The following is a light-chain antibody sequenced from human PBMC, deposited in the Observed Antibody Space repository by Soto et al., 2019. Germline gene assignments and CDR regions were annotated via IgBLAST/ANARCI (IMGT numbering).Light chain of an antibody. Sequence: EIVLTQSPGTLSLSPGERATLSCRASQSVSNSYLAWYQQKPGQAPRLLIYGASSRATGIPDRFRGSGSGTDFTLTISRLEPEDFAVYYCQQYGSSPLTFGQGTKLEIK. CDR1: QSVSNSY. V-gene: IGKV3-20*01. CDR3: QQYGSSPLT. J-gene: IGKJ2*01. CDR2: GAS.